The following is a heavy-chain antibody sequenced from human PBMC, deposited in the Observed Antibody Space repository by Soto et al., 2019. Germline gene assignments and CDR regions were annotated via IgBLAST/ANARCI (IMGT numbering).Heavy chain of an antibody. CDR2: IIPIFGTA. V-gene: IGHV1-69*01. D-gene: IGHD6-13*01. CDR1: GGTFSSYA. Sequence: QVQLVQSGAEVKKPGSSVKVSCKASGGTFSSYAISWVRQAPGQGLEWMGGIIPIFGTANYAQKFQGRVTMTADESTSTAYMELSSLRSEDTAVYYCARIAAAGTERDLTIYYFDYWGQGTLVTVSS. CDR3: ARIAAAGTERDLTIYYFDY. J-gene: IGHJ4*02.